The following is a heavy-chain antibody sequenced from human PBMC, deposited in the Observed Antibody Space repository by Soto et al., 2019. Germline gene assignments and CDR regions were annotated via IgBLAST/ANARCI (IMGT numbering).Heavy chain of an antibody. CDR2: ISYSGRT. D-gene: IGHD4-17*01. Sequence: SETLSLTCTVSGASIITDNYFWVWIRQSPRRGLELIGSISYSGRTYDNPSLQSRVTISIDASKDQFSLKLTSVTTADTAVYYCARRRASDYGGNHHPYYFDRWGQGALVTVSS. CDR3: ARRRASDYGGNHHPYYFDR. CDR1: GASIITDNYF. J-gene: IGHJ4*02. V-gene: IGHV4-39*01.